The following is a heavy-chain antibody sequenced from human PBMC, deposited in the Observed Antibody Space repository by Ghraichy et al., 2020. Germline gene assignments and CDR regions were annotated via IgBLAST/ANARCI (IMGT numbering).Heavy chain of an antibody. CDR2: IFSNDEK. J-gene: IGHJ4*02. CDR3: ARDSIAARRVLYFDY. CDR1: GFSLSNARMG. D-gene: IGHD6-6*01. Sequence: SGPTLVKPTETLTLTCTVSGFSLSNARMGVSWIRQPPGKALEWLAHIFSNDEKSYSTSLKSRLTISKDTSKSQVVLTMTNMDPVDTATYYCARDSIAARRVLYFDYWGQGTLVTVSS. V-gene: IGHV2-26*01.